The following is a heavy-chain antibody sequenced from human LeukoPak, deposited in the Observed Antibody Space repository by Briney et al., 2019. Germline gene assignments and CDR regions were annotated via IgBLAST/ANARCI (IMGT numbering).Heavy chain of an antibody. D-gene: IGHD3-22*01. J-gene: IGHJ4*02. CDR2: LDPGHGEK. Sequence: GASVKVSCRVSGYRLAHVYIHWVRQAPGPGLEWMGGLDPGHGEKLYAQKFQGRVSMTEDTSTDTAFMELSSLRSEDTAIYYCATYYGGDTAFDYWGQGTLVTVSS. CDR3: ATYYGGDTAFDY. CDR1: GYRLAHVY. V-gene: IGHV1-24*01.